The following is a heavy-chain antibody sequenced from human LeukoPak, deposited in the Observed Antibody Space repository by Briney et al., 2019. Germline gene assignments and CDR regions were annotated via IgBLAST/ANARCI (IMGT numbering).Heavy chain of an antibody. J-gene: IGHJ6*02. CDR3: ASSTAYDFWSGYYTGISYYYGMDV. CDR2: IIPILGIA. V-gene: IGHV1-69*04. D-gene: IGHD3-3*01. CDR1: GGTFSSYA. Sequence: SVKVSCKASGGTFSSYAISWVRQAPGQGLEWMGRIIPILGIANYAQKFQGRVTITADRSTSTAYMELSSLRSEDTAVYYCASSTAYDFWSGYYTGISYYYGMDVWGQGTTVTVSS.